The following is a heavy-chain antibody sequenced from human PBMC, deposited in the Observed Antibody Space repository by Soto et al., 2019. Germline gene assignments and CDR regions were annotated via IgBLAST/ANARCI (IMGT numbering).Heavy chain of an antibody. V-gene: IGHV4-34*01. J-gene: IGHJ5*02. CDR2: INHSGST. D-gene: IGHD2-15*01. CDR1: GGSFSGYY. CDR3: ARVKFLLRNWLDP. Sequence: PSETLSLTCAVCGGSFSGYYWSWIRQPPGKGLEWIGEINHSGSTNYNPSLKSRVTISVDTSKNQFSLKLSSVTAADTAVYYCARVKFLLRNWLDPWGQGTLVTVSS.